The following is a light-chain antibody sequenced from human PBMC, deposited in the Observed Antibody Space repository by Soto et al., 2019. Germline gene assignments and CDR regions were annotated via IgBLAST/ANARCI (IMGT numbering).Light chain of an antibody. V-gene: IGLV2-23*01. CDR2: KGT. CDR3: CSSAPESTYV. J-gene: IGLJ1*01. Sequence: QSALAQPASVSGSPGQSITISGTGTSSDVGAYDSVSWYQLHPHKAPQVIIYKGTQRPSGVSNRFSGSTSGNAASLTISGLQADDEADYFCCSSAPESTYVFGTGTKVTVL. CDR1: SSDVGAYDS.